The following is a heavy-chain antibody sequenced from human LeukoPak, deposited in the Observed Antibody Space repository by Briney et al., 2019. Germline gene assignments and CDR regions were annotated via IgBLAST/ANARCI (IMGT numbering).Heavy chain of an antibody. Sequence: ASVKVSCKASGYTFTSYAMNWVRQAPGQGLEWMAVSSPGGGKTYYTQKFQGRVTVTSDTSTTTVYLEVSSLTSEDTAVYYCASERPSTGCFDPWGQGTLVTVSS. D-gene: IGHD1-1*01. V-gene: IGHV1-46*01. CDR2: SSPGGGKT. J-gene: IGHJ5*02. CDR1: GYTFTSYA. CDR3: ASERPSTGCFDP.